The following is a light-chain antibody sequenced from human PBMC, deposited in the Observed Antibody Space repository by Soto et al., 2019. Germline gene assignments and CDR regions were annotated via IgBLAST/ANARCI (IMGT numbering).Light chain of an antibody. CDR2: KAT. V-gene: IGKV1-5*03. CDR3: QRYNSNSRT. Sequence: GDRVTITCRASQCISNWLAWYQQKPGIAPQLLIYKATSLQSGVSSRFSVRASGTEFALTISSLQPDDFATYYCQRYNSNSRTFGQGTKVEIK. CDR1: QCISNW. J-gene: IGKJ1*01.